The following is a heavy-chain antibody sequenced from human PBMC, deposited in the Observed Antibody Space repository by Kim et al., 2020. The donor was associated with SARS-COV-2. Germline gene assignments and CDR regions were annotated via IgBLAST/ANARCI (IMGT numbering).Heavy chain of an antibody. Sequence: GGSLRLSCAASGFTFSSYAMSWVRQAPGKGLEWVSAISGSGGSTYYADSVKGRFTISRDNSKNTLYLQMNSLRAEDTAVYYCAKDGTCSSTSCYSSLWYFDLWGRGTLVTVSS. V-gene: IGHV3-23*01. CDR2: ISGSGGST. J-gene: IGHJ2*01. D-gene: IGHD2-2*02. CDR3: AKDGTCSSTSCYSSLWYFDL. CDR1: GFTFSSYA.